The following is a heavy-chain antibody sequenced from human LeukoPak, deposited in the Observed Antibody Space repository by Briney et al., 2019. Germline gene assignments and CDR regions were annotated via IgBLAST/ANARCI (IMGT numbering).Heavy chain of an antibody. CDR2: IYYSGST. V-gene: IGHV4-59*08. J-gene: IGHJ2*01. D-gene: IGHD6-19*01. CDR1: GGSISSYY. Sequence: SETLSLTCTVSGGSISSYYWSRIRQPPGKGLEWIGYIYYSGSTNYNPSLKSRVTISVDTSKNQFSLKLSSVTAADTAVYYCARPIPVAGHWYFDLWGRGTLVTVSS. CDR3: ARPIPVAGHWYFDL.